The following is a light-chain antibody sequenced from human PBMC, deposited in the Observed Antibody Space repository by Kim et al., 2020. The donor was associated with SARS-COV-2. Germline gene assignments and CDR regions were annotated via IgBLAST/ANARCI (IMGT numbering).Light chain of an antibody. CDR2: KVS. CDR1: QSLVHSDGNTY. J-gene: IGKJ1*01. V-gene: IGKV2-30*02. CDR3: MQGTHWPWT. Sequence: DVVMTQPPLSLPVTLGQPASISCNSSQSLVHSDGNTYLNWFHQRPGQSPRRLIYKVSNRDSGVPDRFSGSGSGTAFTLKISRVEAEDVGVYYCMQGTHWPWTFGQGTKVDIK.